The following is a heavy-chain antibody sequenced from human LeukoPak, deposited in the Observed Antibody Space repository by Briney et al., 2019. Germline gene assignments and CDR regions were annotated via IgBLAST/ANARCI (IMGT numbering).Heavy chain of an antibody. D-gene: IGHD4-17*01. V-gene: IGHV1-2*02. Sequence: GASVKVSCKASGYTLTGYYMHWVRQAPGQGLEWMGWINPNSGDTHYAQNFQDRVTMTRDTSINTAYMELSRLRSDDTAVFYCARGGPGDYLSIDYWGQGTLVSVSS. CDR3: ARGGPGDYLSIDY. CDR1: GYTLTGYY. CDR2: INPNSGDT. J-gene: IGHJ4*02.